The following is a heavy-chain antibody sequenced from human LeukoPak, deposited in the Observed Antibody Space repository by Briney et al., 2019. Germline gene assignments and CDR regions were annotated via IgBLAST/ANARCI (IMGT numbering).Heavy chain of an antibody. D-gene: IGHD2-15*01. J-gene: IGHJ4*02. Sequence: GESLKISCKGSGYSFTSYWIGWVRQMPGKGLEWMGIIYPGDSDTRYGPSFQGQVTISADKSISTAYLQWSSLKASDTAMYYCARQGPLGCSGGSCYSDYWGQGTLVTVSS. V-gene: IGHV5-51*01. CDR1: GYSFTSYW. CDR2: IYPGDSDT. CDR3: ARQGPLGCSGGSCYSDY.